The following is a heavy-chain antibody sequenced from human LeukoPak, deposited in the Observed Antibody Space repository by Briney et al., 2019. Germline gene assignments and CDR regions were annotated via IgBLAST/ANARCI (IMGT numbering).Heavy chain of an antibody. CDR3: ARVTYYYGSGSYYADY. V-gene: IGHV4-59*12. D-gene: IGHD3-10*01. CDR1: GGSFSGYY. CDR2: IYYSGST. J-gene: IGHJ4*02. Sequence: SETLSLTCAVYGGSFSGYYWSWIRQPPGKGLEWIGYIYYSGSTNYNPSLKSRVTISVDTSKNQFSLKLSSVTAADTAVYYCARVTYYYGSGSYYADYWGQGTLVTVSS.